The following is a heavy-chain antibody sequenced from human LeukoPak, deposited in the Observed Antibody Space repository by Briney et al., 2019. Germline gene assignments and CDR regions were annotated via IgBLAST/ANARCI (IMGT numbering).Heavy chain of an antibody. CDR2: IYYSGTS. J-gene: IGHJ4*02. V-gene: IGHV4-39*01. CDR3: ASLFDTFPENRFDY. CDR1: GGFFSSTTYF. Sequence: SETLSLTCTVSGGFFSSTTYFWAWIRQPPGKGLQWLGTIYYSGTSYFNPSLETRVTLSVDTSKNQFSLRLTSVTAADTAVYYCASLFDTFPENRFDYWRRGTLVTVSS. D-gene: IGHD2/OR15-2a*01.